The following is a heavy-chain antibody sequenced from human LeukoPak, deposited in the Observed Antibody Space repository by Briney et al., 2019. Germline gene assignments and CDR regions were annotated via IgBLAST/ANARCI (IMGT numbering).Heavy chain of an antibody. CDR3: ASTIVYYGSGSYYSY. Sequence: GESLKISFKGSGYSFTSYWIGWVRQMPGKGLEWMGIIYPGDSDTRYSPSLQGQVTISADKSISTAYLQWSSLKASDTAMYYCASTIVYYGSGSYYSYWGQGTLVTVSS. V-gene: IGHV5-51*01. J-gene: IGHJ4*02. D-gene: IGHD3-10*01. CDR1: GYSFTSYW. CDR2: IYPGDSDT.